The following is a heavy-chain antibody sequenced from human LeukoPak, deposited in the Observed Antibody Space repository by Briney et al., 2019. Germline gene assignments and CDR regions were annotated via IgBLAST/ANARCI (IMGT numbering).Heavy chain of an antibody. J-gene: IGHJ3*02. CDR3: ARDLHYAFDI. CDR2: IYSSDTT. CDR1: GFTFSGYA. V-gene: IGHV3-48*02. D-gene: IGHD3-10*01. Sequence: PGGSLRLSCAASGFTFSGYAMNWVRQAPGKGLEWVSHIYSSDTTYADSVKGRFTISGDNAKNSLYLQMNSLRDEDTAVYCARDLHYAFDIWGQGTMVTASS.